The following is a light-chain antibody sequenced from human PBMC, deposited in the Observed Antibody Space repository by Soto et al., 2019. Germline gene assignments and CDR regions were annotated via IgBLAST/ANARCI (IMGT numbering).Light chain of an antibody. CDR3: QQFSSYPLT. CDR1: QSISTY. CDR2: LTS. Sequence: DIQMTQSPSSLSASVGDRVTITCRASQSISTYLNWFQQKPGRAPKLLIYLTSTLQSGVPSRFSGSGSGTDFTLTISRLEPEDFAVYYCQQFSSYPLTFGGGTKVEIK. V-gene: IGKV1-39*01. J-gene: IGKJ4*01.